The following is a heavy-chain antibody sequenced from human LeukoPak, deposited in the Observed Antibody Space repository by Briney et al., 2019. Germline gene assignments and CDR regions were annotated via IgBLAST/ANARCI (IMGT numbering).Heavy chain of an antibody. D-gene: IGHD2-2*01. J-gene: IGHJ5*02. V-gene: IGHV3-23*01. CDR3: ARLTIVVVPAAIPGGFDP. CDR1: GFTFSSYA. CDR2: ISGSGGST. Sequence: QPGGSLRLSCAASGFTFSSYAMSWVRQAPGKGLEWVSAISGSGGSTYYADSVKGRFTISRDNSKNTLYLQMNSLRAEDTAVYYCARLTIVVVPAAIPGGFDPWGQGTLVTVSS.